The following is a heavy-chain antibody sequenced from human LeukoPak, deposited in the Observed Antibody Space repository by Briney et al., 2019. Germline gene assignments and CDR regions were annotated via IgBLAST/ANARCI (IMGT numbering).Heavy chain of an antibody. Sequence: SETLSLTCAVYGGSLSGYYWSWIRQPPGKGLEWIGSIYYSGSTYYNPSLKSRVTISVDTSKNQFSLKLSSVAAADTAVYYCARHPGVATTNDRNWLDPWGQGTLVTVSS. CDR2: IYYSGST. CDR1: GGSLSGYY. V-gene: IGHV4-34*01. D-gene: IGHD5-12*01. J-gene: IGHJ5*02. CDR3: ARHPGVATTNDRNWLDP.